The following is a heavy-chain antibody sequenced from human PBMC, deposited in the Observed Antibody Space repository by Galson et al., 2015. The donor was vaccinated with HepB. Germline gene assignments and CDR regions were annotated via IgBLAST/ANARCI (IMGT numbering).Heavy chain of an antibody. CDR2: FYSSGST. J-gene: IGHJ3*02. D-gene: IGHD3-10*01. V-gene: IGHV4-39*02. CDR3: ARSYFVRAFDI. CDR1: GGSISTGIYS. Sequence: SETLSLTCTVSGGSISTGIYSWGWIRQPPGQGLEWIGSFYSSGSTYYNPSLKSRVTISVDTSRNHFSLKLDSVTAPDTAVYYCARSYFVRAFDIWGPGTTVSVSS.